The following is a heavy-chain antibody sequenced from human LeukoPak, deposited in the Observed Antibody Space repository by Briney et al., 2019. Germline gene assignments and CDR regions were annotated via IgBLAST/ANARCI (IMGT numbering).Heavy chain of an antibody. D-gene: IGHD1-26*01. V-gene: IGHV4-34*01. CDR1: GGSFSGYY. CDR3: ARIGPLVGATRLFDY. J-gene: IGHJ4*02. CDR2: INHSGST. Sequence: SVTLSLTCAVYGGSFSGYYWSWIRQPPGKGLEWIGEINHSGSTNYNPSLKSRVTISVDTSKNQFSLKLSSVTAADTAVYYCARIGPLVGATRLFDYWGQGTLVTVSS.